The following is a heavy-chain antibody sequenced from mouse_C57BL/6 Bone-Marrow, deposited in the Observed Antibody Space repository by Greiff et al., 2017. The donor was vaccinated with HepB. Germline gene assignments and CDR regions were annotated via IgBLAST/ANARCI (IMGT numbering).Heavy chain of an antibody. CDR3: ARRGLRRGGMDY. CDR1: GFTFSSYT. D-gene: IGHD2-12*01. CDR2: ISGGGGNT. J-gene: IGHJ4*01. V-gene: IGHV5-9*01. Sequence: EVKVVESGGGLVKPGGSLKLSCAASGFTFSSYTMSWVRQTPEKRLEWVATISGGGGNTYYPDSVKGRFTISRDNAKNTLYLQMSSLRSEDTALYYCARRGLRRGGMDYWGQGTSVTVSS.